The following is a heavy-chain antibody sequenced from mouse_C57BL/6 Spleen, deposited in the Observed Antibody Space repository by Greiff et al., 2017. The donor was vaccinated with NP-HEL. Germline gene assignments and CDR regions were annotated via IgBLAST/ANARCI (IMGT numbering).Heavy chain of an antibody. CDR3: ARSDITTVVATKFDY. CDR1: GYAFTNYL. CDR2: INPGSGGT. J-gene: IGHJ2*01. D-gene: IGHD1-1*01. Sequence: VKLMESGAELVRPGTSVKVSCKASGYAFTNYLIEWVKQRPGQGLEWIGVINPGSGGTNYNEKFKGKATLTADKSSSTAYMQLSSLTSEDSAVYFCARSDITTVVATKFDYWGQGTTLTVSS. V-gene: IGHV1-54*01.